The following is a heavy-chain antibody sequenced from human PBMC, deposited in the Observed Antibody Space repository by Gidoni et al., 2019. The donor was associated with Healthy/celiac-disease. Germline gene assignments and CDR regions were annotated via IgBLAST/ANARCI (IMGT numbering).Heavy chain of an antibody. CDR1: GGSISSSSYY. D-gene: IGHD6-19*01. J-gene: IGHJ4*02. V-gene: IGHV4-39*07. Sequence: QLQLQESGPGLVKPSETLSLTCIVSGGSISSSSYYWGWIRQPPGKGLEWIGSIFYSGSTYYNPSLKSRVTISVDTSKNQFSLKLNSVTAADTAVYYCATLDVSGWFFGYWGQGTLVTVSS. CDR2: IFYSGST. CDR3: ATLDVSGWFFGY.